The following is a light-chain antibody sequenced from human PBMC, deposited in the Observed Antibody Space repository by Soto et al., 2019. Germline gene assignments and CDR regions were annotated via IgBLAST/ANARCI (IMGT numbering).Light chain of an antibody. V-gene: IGKV3-20*01. CDR3: QQYTGPPTT. J-gene: IGKJ5*01. CDR2: GAS. CDR1: QSVGSD. Sequence: TQSPATLSVSPGERATLSCRASQSVGSDLAWYQQKPGQAPRLLIYGASTRAAGIPDRFSGSGSGTDFTLTITRLEPEDSAVYFCQQYTGPPTTFGQGTRLEIK.